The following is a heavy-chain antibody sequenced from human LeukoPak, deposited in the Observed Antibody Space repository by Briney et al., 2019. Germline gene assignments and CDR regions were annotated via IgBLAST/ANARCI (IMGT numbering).Heavy chain of an antibody. J-gene: IGHJ4*02. CDR2: INHSGST. V-gene: IGHV4-34*01. D-gene: IGHD3-3*01. Sequence: SETLSLTCAVYGGSFSGYYWSWIRQPPGKGLEWIGEINHSGSTNYNPSLKSRVTISVDTSKNQFSLKLSSVTAADTAVYYCARARFLEWHFDYWGQGTLVTVSS. CDR3: ARARFLEWHFDY. CDR1: GGSFSGYY.